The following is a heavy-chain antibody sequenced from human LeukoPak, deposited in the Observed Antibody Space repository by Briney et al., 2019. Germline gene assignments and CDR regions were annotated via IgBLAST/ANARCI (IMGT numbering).Heavy chain of an antibody. D-gene: IGHD3-9*01. CDR1: GFTFSSYS. Sequence: NPGGSLRLSCAASGFTFSSYSMNWVRQAPGKGLEWVSSISSSSSYIYYADSVKGRFTISRDNAKNSLYLQMNSLRAEDTAVYYCARGRPYYDILTGYYNDWFDPWGQGTLVTVSS. J-gene: IGHJ5*02. CDR3: ARGRPYYDILTGYYNDWFDP. CDR2: ISSSSSYI. V-gene: IGHV3-21*01.